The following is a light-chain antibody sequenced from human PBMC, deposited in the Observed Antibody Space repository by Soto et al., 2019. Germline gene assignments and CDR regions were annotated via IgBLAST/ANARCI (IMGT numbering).Light chain of an antibody. Sequence: EVVLTQSPGTLSLSPGQRATLSCRASQTISSGYLAWYQQRSGQTPRLLIYGSSSRASDIPDRFSGSGSGTDFTLTITRLEPEDFAVYYCQQYARSPWTCGQGTKVEIK. V-gene: IGKV3-20*01. CDR1: QTISSGY. CDR3: QQYARSPWT. J-gene: IGKJ1*01. CDR2: GSS.